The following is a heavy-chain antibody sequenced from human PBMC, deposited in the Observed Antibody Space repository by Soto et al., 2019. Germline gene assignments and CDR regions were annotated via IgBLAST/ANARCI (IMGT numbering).Heavy chain of an antibody. D-gene: IGHD3-9*01. CDR2: ISGSGGNA. V-gene: IGHV3-23*01. J-gene: IGHJ1*01. Sequence: EVQLLESGGNWVQPGGSLRLSCAASGFTFSSYAMTWVHQAPGKGLEWVSAISGSGGNAYYADSVKGRFTISRDNSKNTLYLQMNSLRADDTAVYYCAKTPVLRFFDWLVGSEYFQHWGQGTLVTVSS. CDR1: GFTFSSYA. CDR3: AKTPVLRFFDWLVGSEYFQH.